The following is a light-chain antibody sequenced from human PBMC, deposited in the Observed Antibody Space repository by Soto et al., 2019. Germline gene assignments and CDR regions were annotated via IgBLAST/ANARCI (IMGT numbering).Light chain of an antibody. J-gene: IGKJ1*01. CDR1: QSVNNKY. CDR3: QQYDSSPRT. V-gene: IGKV3-20*01. CDR2: LGS. Sequence: EIVLTQTPGTLSLSPGDRATLSCRAGQSVNNKYLAWYQQKPGQAPRLLIYLGSTRASGIPDRFSGSRSGTDFTLTIRRLEPEDFAVYYCQQYDSSPRTFGQGTKVDFK.